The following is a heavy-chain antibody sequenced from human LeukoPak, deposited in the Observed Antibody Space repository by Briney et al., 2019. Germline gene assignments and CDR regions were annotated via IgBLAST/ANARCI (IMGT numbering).Heavy chain of an antibody. Sequence: ASVKVSCKASGYTFTSYYMHWVRQAPGQGLEWMGIINPSGGSTSYAQKFQGRVTMTRDTATSTVYMELSSMRSDTTVVYYCASSWVAGAGLGALWGQGTLVTVSS. CDR1: GYTFTSYY. CDR2: INPSGGST. CDR3: ASSWVAGAGLGAL. V-gene: IGHV1-46*01. D-gene: IGHD6-19*01. J-gene: IGHJ4*02.